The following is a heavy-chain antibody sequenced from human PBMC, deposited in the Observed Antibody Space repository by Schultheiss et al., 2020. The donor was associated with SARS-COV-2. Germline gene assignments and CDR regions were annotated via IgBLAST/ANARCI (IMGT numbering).Heavy chain of an antibody. J-gene: IGHJ4*02. CDR2: IYTSGST. D-gene: IGHD6-13*01. CDR1: GGSISSGSYY. Sequence: SETLSLTCTVSGGSISSGSYYWSWIRQPAGKGLEWIGRIYTSGSTNYNPSLKSRVTISVDTSKNQFSLKLSSVTAADTAVYYCARVAAAGTGYFDYWGQGTLVTVSS. V-gene: IGHV4-61*02. CDR3: ARVAAAGTGYFDY.